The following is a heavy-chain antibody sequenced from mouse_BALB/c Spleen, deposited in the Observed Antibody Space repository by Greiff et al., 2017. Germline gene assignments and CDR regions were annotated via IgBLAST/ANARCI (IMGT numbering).Heavy chain of an antibody. CDR1: GYTFTSYN. D-gene: IGHD2-3*01. CDR2: IYPGNGDT. J-gene: IGHJ3*01. V-gene: IGHV1-12*01. Sequence: QVQLQQPGAELVKPGASVKMSCKASGYTFTSYNMHWVKQTPGQGLEWIGAIYPGNGDTSYNQKFKGKATLTADKSSSTAYMQLSSLTSEDSAVYYCARGGDGGFAYWGQGTLVTVSA. CDR3: ARGGDGGFAY.